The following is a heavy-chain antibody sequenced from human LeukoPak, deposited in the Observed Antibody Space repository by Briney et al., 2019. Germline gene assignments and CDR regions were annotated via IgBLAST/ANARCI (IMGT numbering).Heavy chain of an antibody. V-gene: IGHV3-7*01. CDR1: RLTFSNYW. CDR2: IQQDESDK. CDR3: ARDSYYFDRTGYYYYFEH. D-gene: IGHD3-22*01. Sequence: GGSLRLSCADCRLTFSNYWMSLVRQAPGKGLEWVASIQQDESDKYYVDSVKGRFTISRDNAKNSLYLQMNNLRAEDTAVYYCARDSYYFDRTGYYYYFEHWGQGTLVTVSS. J-gene: IGHJ4*02.